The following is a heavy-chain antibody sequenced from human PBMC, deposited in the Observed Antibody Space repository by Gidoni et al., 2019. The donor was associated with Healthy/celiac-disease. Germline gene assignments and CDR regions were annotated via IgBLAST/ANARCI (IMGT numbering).Heavy chain of an antibody. CDR1: GFTFDDYA. D-gene: IGHD2-21*02. J-gene: IGHJ4*02. CDR3: AKGLIVVVTAPFDY. V-gene: IGHV3-9*01. CDR2: IRWNSGSI. Sequence: EVQLVESGGGLVQPGRSLRISCAASGFTFDDYAMHWVRQAPGKGLEGVSGIRWNSGSIGYADSVKGRFTISRDNAKNSLYLQMNSLRAEDTALYYCAKGLIVVVTAPFDYWGQGTLVTVSS.